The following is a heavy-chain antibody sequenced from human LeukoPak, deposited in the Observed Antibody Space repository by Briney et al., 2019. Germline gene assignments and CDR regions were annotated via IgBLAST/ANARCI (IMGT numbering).Heavy chain of an antibody. D-gene: IGHD3-10*01. J-gene: IGHJ4*02. V-gene: IGHV4-39*01. CDR2: IYYSGST. CDR3: ARHLWFGELFLDY. CDR1: GGSISSNNYY. Sequence: ASETLSLTCTVSGGSISSNNYYWAWIPQPPGNGLEWIGSIYYSGSTYYNPSLKSRVTISVDTSKNQFSLKLSSVTAADTAVYYCARHLWFGELFLDYWGQGTLVTVSS.